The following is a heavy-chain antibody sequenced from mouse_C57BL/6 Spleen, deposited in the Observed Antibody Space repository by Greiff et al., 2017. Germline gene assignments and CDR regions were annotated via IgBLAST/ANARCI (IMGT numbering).Heavy chain of an antibody. D-gene: IGHD2-1*01. V-gene: IGHV1-82*01. CDR1: GYAFSSSW. J-gene: IGHJ2*01. CDR2: IYPGDGDT. CDR3: AVYGNFDY. Sequence: QVQLKESGPELVKPGASVKISCKASGYAFSSSWMNWVKQRPGKGLEWIGRIYPGDGDTNYNGKFKGKATLTADKSSSTAYLQLSSLTSEDSAVYVCAVYGNFDYWGQGTTLTVSS.